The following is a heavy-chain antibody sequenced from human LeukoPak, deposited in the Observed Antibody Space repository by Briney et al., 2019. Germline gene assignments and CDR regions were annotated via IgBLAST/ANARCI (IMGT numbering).Heavy chain of an antibody. J-gene: IGHJ5*02. V-gene: IGHV5-51*01. Sequence: GESLKISCATSGYRFTNYWIGWVRQMPGKGLEFMGIINPGDSDIRYSPSFQGQVTISADKSFSTAYLQLNSLKASDTAMYYCARHATTGFIVNRFDPWGQGTLVTVFS. CDR3: ARHATTGFIVNRFDP. D-gene: IGHD1-26*01. CDR2: INPGDSDI. CDR1: GYRFTNYW.